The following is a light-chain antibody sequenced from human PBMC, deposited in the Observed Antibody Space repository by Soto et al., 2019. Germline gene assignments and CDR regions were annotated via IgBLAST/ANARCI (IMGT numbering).Light chain of an antibody. CDR2: AAS. V-gene: IGKV1-16*02. J-gene: IGKJ1*01. CDR1: QDVTNS. Sequence: DIQMTQSPSSLYASVGDRVTITCRASQDVTNSLAWFQQKPGEAPKSLIYAASRLHGGVPSKFSGSGYGTQFTLTISSLKPEDFAIYYCQQYDSFPPTFGHGTKVEVK. CDR3: QQYDSFPPT.